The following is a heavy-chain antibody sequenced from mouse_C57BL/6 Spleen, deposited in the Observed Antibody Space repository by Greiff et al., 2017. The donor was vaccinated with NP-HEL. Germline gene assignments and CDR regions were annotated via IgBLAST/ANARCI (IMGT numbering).Heavy chain of an antibody. CDR3: ARQEVTSWFAY. CDR1: GFTFSSYG. CDR2: ISSGGSYT. Sequence: EVMLVESGGDLVKPGGSLKLSCAASGFTFSSYGMSWVRQTPDKRLEWVATISSGGSYTYYPDSVKGRFTISRDYAKNTLYLQMSSLKSEDTAMYYCARQEVTSWFAYWGQGTLVTVSA. D-gene: IGHD2-5*01. V-gene: IGHV5-6*01. J-gene: IGHJ3*01.